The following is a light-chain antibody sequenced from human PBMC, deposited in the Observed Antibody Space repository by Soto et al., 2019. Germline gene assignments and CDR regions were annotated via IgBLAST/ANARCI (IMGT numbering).Light chain of an antibody. CDR2: GAS. J-gene: IGKJ1*01. Sequence: ENVLTQSPGTLSLSPGEGATLSCRASQSVNSDSLAWYQQKPGQAPRLLIYGASTRAPGVTDRFRGSGSGTDFTLTISRLEPEDFAVYWCQKYGSSLTFGQGTKVDIK. CDR3: QKYGSSLT. CDR1: QSVNSDS. V-gene: IGKV3-20*01.